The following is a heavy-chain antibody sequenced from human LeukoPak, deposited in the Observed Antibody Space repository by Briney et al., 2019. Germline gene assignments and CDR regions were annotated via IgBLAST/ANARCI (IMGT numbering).Heavy chain of an antibody. CDR2: IKQDGSEK. Sequence: GGSLRLSCAASGFTFSSYWMSWVRQAPGKGLEWVANIKQDGSEKYYVDSVKGRLTISRDNAKNSLYLQMNSLRAEDTAVYYCARRGIMVRGVIRDYYYYYYMDVWGKGTTVTVSS. V-gene: IGHV3-7*01. J-gene: IGHJ6*03. D-gene: IGHD3-10*01. CDR1: GFTFSSYW. CDR3: ARRGIMVRGVIRDYYYYYYMDV.